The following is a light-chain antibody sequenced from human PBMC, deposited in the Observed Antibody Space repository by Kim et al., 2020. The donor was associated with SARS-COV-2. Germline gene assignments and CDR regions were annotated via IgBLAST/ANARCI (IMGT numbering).Light chain of an antibody. CDR3: AAWDDSLNGVV. CDR1: SSNIGSNT. CDR2: SNN. Sequence: ELTQPPSASGTPGQRVTISCSGSSSNIGSNTVNWYQQLPGTAPKLLIYSNNQRPSGVPDRFSGSKSGTSASLAISGLQSEDEADYYCAAWDDSLNGVVFGGGTKRTVL. V-gene: IGLV1-44*01. J-gene: IGLJ2*01.